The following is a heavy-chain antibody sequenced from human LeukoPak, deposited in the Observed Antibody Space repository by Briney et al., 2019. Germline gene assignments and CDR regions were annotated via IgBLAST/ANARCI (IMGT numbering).Heavy chain of an antibody. V-gene: IGHV1-69*05. Sequence: SVKVSCKASGGTFSSNAISWVRQAPGQGLEWMGRIIPIFGTADYAQKFQGRVTITTDESTSTAYMELSSLRSEDTAVYYCASVVAGTYYYYMDVWGKGTTVTVSS. CDR1: GGTFSSNA. CDR3: ASVVAGTYYYYMDV. CDR2: IIPIFGTA. J-gene: IGHJ6*03. D-gene: IGHD6-19*01.